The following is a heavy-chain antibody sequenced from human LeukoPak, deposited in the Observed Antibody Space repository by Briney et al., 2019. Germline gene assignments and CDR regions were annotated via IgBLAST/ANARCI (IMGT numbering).Heavy chain of an antibody. Sequence: GGSLRLYCVASGFTFSDYAMNWVRQAPGKGLEWVSTFKTNSGQVYHAESVRGRFTISRDNSKNTVYLQMSSLRAEDTALYYCARSVPDYTRFDYWGQGALVTVSP. CDR3: ARSVPDYTRFDY. D-gene: IGHD4-4*01. CDR1: GFTFSDYA. V-gene: IGHV3-23*01. CDR2: FKTNSGQV. J-gene: IGHJ4*02.